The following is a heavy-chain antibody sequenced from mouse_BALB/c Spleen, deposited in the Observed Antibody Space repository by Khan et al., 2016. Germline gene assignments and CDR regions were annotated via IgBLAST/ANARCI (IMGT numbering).Heavy chain of an antibody. J-gene: IGHJ2*01. CDR1: GYTFTSYW. D-gene: IGHD3-2*02. V-gene: IGHV1-7*01. Sequence: VQLQQSGAELAKPGASVKMSCKASGYTFTSYWMHWVKQRPGQGLEWIGYINPSTGYTEYNQKFKDKATLTADKSSSTAYMQLSSLTSEDSAVYYCARRERLVFDYWGQGTTLTVSS. CDR3: ARRERLVFDY. CDR2: INPSTGYT.